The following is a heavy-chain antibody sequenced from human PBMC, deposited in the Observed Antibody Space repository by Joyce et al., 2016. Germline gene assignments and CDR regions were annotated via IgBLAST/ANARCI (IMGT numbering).Heavy chain of an antibody. CDR1: GDYISSSYW. Sequence: QVQLQESGPGLVRPSGTLSLTCAVSGDYISSSYWWSWLRQSPGKGLEWIGDIDHSGSTRYNPSLKSRVTLSVDESENKFSLKLTSVTAADTAVYYCARGGFLEWLGWFAPWGQGTLVTVSS. J-gene: IGHJ5*02. CDR2: IDHSGST. CDR3: ARGGFLEWLGWFAP. V-gene: IGHV4-4*02. D-gene: IGHD3-3*01.